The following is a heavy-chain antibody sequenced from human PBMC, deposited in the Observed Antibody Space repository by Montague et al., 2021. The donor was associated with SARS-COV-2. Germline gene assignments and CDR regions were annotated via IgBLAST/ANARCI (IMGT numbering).Heavy chain of an antibody. J-gene: IGHJ4*02. CDR2: ISSSGSSI. D-gene: IGHD3-3*01. Sequence: SLRLSCAASGFTFSSYEMNWVRQAPGKGLEWVSYISSSGSSIYYADSVKGRFTISRDNAKNSLYLQMNSLRAEDTAVYYCARDRAHLTIFGVVIMNFDYWGQGTLVTVSS. CDR1: GFTFSSYE. CDR3: ARDRAHLTIFGVVIMNFDY. V-gene: IGHV3-48*03.